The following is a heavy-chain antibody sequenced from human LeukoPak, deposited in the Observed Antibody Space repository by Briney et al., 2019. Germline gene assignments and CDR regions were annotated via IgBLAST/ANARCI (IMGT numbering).Heavy chain of an antibody. CDR1: GYTFTSYY. V-gene: IGHV1-46*01. Sequence: ASVKVSCKASGYTFTSYYMHWVRQAPGQGLEWMGIINPSGGSTSYAQKFQGRVTMTRDTSTSTVYMELSSLRSEDTAVYYCARVPDYYDGSGHSSRSFDYWGQGTLVTVSS. D-gene: IGHD3-22*01. CDR2: INPSGGST. J-gene: IGHJ4*02. CDR3: ARVPDYYDGSGHSSRSFDY.